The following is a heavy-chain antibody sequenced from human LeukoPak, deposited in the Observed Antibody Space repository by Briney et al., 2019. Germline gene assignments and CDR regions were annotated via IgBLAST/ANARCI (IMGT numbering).Heavy chain of an antibody. J-gene: IGHJ6*03. V-gene: IGHV4-34*01. D-gene: IGHD6-6*01. CDR3: ARSARTPLNYYYYYMDV. Sequence: SETLSLTCAVYGGSFSGYYWSWIRQPPGKGLEWIGEINHSGSTNYNPSLKSRVTISVDTSKNQFSLKLSSVTAAYTAVYYCARSARTPLNYYYYYMDVWGKGTTVTVSS. CDR2: INHSGST. CDR1: GGSFSGYY.